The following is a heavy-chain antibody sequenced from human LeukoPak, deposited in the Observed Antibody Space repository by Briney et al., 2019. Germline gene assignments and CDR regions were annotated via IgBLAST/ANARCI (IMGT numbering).Heavy chain of an antibody. Sequence: GGSLRLSCAASGFSFWSNYMSWVRQAPGKGLEGGSVIWSGCVTSYAASVKVSFTISRDNSKHTVYLQMNSLTAEDTAVYYCAGDPDPWGQGTLVTVSS. CDR1: GFSFWSNY. CDR3: AGDPDP. V-gene: IGHV3-66*01. J-gene: IGHJ5*02. CDR2: IWSGCVT.